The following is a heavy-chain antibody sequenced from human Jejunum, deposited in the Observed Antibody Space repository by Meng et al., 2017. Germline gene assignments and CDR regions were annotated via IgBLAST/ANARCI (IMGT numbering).Heavy chain of an antibody. CDR1: GDSVSSNSAA. J-gene: IGHJ4*01. V-gene: IGHV6-1*01. Sequence: PRQQSSQALGNPPQPLSLHCAISGDSVSSNSAAWNWIRQSPSRGLEWLGRTYYRSKWYNDYAESVKSRITINPDTSKNQFSLQLNSVTPEDTAVYYCVRTSNWSLDYWGQGTLVTVSS. CDR2: TYYRSKWYN. D-gene: IGHD6-13*01. CDR3: VRTSNWSLDY.